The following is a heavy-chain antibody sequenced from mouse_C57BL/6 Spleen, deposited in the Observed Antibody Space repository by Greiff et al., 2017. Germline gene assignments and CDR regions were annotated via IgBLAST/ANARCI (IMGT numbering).Heavy chain of an antibody. D-gene: IGHD2-2*01. CDR1: GYSITSGYY. V-gene: IGHV3-6*01. CDR2: ISYDGSN. Sequence: EVKLMESGPGLVKPSQSLSLTCSVTGYSITSGYYWYWIRQFPGNKLEWMGYISYDGSNNYNPSLNNRISITRDTSKNQFFLKLNSVTTEDTATYYCARRLPPYAMDYWGQGTSVTVSS. J-gene: IGHJ4*01. CDR3: ARRLPPYAMDY.